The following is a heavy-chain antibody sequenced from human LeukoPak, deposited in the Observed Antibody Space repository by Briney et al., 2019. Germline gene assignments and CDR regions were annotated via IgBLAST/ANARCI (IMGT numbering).Heavy chain of an antibody. J-gene: IGHJ4*02. CDR1: GFNFHRYA. V-gene: IGHV3-43*01. D-gene: IGHD3-10*02. CDR2: AGWAGGTT. CDR3: AKELDTMFFDY. Sequence: GGSLRLSCATSGFNFHRYAIHWVRQAPGKGLEWVSLAGWAGGTTYYSDSVRGRFTISRDSGRNSVYLQMNSLTTDDTAFYFCAKELDTMFFDYWGQGALVTVSS.